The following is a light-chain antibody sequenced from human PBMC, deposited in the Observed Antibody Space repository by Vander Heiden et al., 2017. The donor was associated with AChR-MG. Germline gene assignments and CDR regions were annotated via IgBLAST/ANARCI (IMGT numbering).Light chain of an antibody. V-gene: IGKV3-15*01. CDR3: QRQTT. CDR2: GAD. CDR1: QRVDSN. Sequence: EIVITQSPATPSVSPGERATLSCRASQRVDSNLAWDQQKCGQTNRLRSYGADNRATGIKDRFSGSGSGTDFTRTSSSMKSEDFEVNVGQRQTTVGQGTKVEIK. J-gene: IGKJ1*01.